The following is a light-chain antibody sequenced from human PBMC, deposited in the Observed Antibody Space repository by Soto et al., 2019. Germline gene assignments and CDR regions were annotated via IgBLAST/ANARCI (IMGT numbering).Light chain of an antibody. Sequence: EIVITQSPSTLSVTPGERATLSCSASQSVSSNLAWYQQTPGQAPRLLIYGASTRATAIPARFSGSGSATEFTLTISSLQSEDFAVYYCQQYGNSIPITFGQGTRLEIK. J-gene: IGKJ5*01. CDR1: QSVSSN. CDR2: GAS. V-gene: IGKV3-15*01. CDR3: QQYGNSIPIT.